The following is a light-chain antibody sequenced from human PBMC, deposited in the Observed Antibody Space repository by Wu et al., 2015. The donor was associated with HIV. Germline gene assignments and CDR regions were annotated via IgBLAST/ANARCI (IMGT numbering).Light chain of an antibody. CDR2: KAS. J-gene: IGKJ3*01. CDR3: QQYNSYSFT. Sequence: DIQMTQSPSTLSASVGDRVTITCRASQSISSWLAWYQQKPGKAPKLLIYKASSLESGVPSRFSGSGSGTEFTLTISSLQPDDFATYYCQQYNSYSFTFGPGTKVEYQT. CDR1: QSISSW. V-gene: IGKV1-5*03.